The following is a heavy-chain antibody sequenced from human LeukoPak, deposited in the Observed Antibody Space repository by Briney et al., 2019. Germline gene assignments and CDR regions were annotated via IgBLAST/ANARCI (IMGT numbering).Heavy chain of an antibody. J-gene: IGHJ4*02. Sequence: PGGSLRLSCAASGFTFNNYAMNWVRQAPGKGLEWVSTIRGSGTSTYYADSVKGRFTISRDNSKNTLYLQMNSLRAEDTAVYYCAREGDSSGYSYSRYWGQGTLVTVSS. CDR1: GFTFNNYA. CDR2: IRGSGTST. CDR3: AREGDSSGYSYSRY. V-gene: IGHV3-23*01. D-gene: IGHD3-22*01.